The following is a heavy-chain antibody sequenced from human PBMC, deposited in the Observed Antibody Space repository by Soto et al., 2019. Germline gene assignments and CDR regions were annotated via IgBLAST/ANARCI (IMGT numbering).Heavy chain of an antibody. CDR2: IYHSGST. J-gene: IGHJ4*02. D-gene: IGHD1-26*01. Sequence: QVQLQESGPGLVKPSGTLSLTCAVSGDSISSSNWWSWVRQPPGTGLEWIGEIYHSGSTNYTPSLKSRVNISVEKSKNHFSLKLSSVTAADTAVYYCARAYSGSYNDYWGQGTLVTVSS. CDR1: GDSISSSNW. V-gene: IGHV4-4*02. CDR3: ARAYSGSYNDY.